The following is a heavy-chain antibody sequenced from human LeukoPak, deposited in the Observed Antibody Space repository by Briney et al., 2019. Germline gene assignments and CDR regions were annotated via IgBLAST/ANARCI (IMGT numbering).Heavy chain of an antibody. Sequence: GGSLRLSCIASGFTFSSYAMSWVRQAPGKGLEWVSAISGSGGSTYYADSVKGRFTISRDNAKNSLYLQMNSLRVEDTAVYYCAKVATYYYGSATYYFFEHWGQGTPVTASS. CDR3: AKVATYYYGSATYYFFEH. D-gene: IGHD3-10*01. CDR2: ISGSGGST. J-gene: IGHJ4*02. V-gene: IGHV3-23*01. CDR1: GFTFSSYA.